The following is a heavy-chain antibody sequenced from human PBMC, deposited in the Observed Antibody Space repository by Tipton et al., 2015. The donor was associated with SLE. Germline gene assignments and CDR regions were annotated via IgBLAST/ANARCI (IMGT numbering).Heavy chain of an antibody. Sequence: GSLRLSCVAYGFVFNSYRMNWIRQAPGGGLEWVSSISSRGDYVHYADSVKGRFTISRDNAENSVFLHMNSLRAEDTAVYYCARENDDNDYWGQGTLVTVSS. J-gene: IGHJ4*02. CDR2: ISSRGDYV. CDR1: GFVFNSYR. D-gene: IGHD1-1*01. CDR3: ARENDDNDY. V-gene: IGHV3-21*01.